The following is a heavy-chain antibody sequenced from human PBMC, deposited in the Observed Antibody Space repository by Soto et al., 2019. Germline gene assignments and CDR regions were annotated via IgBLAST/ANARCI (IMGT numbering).Heavy chain of an antibody. J-gene: IGHJ6*02. CDR2: VIPFLDTS. V-gene: IGHV1-69*06. CDR3: ARGHPQGGMDV. Sequence: QVQLVQSGAEVKKPGSSVKVSCRASGGTFSSYTISWVRQAPGQGLEWMGGVIPFLDTSNYAQSFRGRVTIIADKSTITAYMEVGSLRYEDTAVYYCARGHPQGGMDVWGQGTTVTVS. CDR1: GGTFSSYT.